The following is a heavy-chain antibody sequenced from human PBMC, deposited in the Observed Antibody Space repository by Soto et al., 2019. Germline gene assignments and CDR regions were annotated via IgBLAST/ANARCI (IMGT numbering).Heavy chain of an antibody. CDR3: ARADPDASVGY. CDR2: ISYSGST. D-gene: IGHD2-15*01. J-gene: IGHJ4*02. Sequence: PSETLSLTCTVSGGSTSSYYWTWLRQSPGRGLEWIGYISYSGSTYYNPSLKSRVTISADTSKNQFSLRMSSMIAADTAVYYCARADPDASVGYWGQGTLVTVSS. V-gene: IGHV4-59*01. CDR1: GGSTSSYY.